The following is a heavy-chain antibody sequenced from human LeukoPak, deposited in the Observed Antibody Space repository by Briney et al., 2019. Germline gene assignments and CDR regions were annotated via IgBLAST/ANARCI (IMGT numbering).Heavy chain of an antibody. CDR3: ARGDGVATRYYYGLDV. CDR2: SSGDGRTM. V-gene: IGHV3-48*03. J-gene: IGHJ6*02. Sequence: GGSLRLACEASGFTFRSYEMNWVRQAPGKGLEWVSYSSGDGRTMYYADSVKGRFTISRDSGTNSLYLQMNSLRAEDTAVYYCARGDGVATRYYYGLDVWGQGTTVTVSS. D-gene: IGHD5-12*01. CDR1: GFTFRSYE.